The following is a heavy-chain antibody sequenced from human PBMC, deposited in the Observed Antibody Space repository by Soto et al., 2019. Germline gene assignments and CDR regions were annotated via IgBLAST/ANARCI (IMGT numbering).Heavy chain of an antibody. CDR1: GFSFSSYW. V-gene: IGHV3-74*01. D-gene: IGHD3-9*01. J-gene: IGHJ5*01. Sequence: PGGSLRLSCAASGFSFSSYWMHWVRQAPGKGLVWVSRIYSDGGSTRYADSVKGRFTISRDNAKNTLYLQMNSLRAEDTAVYHCAKLRYYDWSAYTWFEYWRQGT. CDR3: AKLRYYDWSAYTWFEY. CDR2: IYSDGGST.